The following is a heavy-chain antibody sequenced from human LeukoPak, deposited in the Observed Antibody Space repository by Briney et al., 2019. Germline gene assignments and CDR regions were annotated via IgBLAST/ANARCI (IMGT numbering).Heavy chain of an antibody. D-gene: IGHD3-9*01. Sequence: SETLSLTCTVSGGSISSYYWSWIRQPPGKGLEWIGYIYYSGSTNYNPSLKSRVTISVDTSKNQFSLKLSSVTAADTAVYYCARELRYFDWLSIRGFDYWGQGTLVTVSS. J-gene: IGHJ4*02. CDR1: GGSISSYY. CDR2: IYYSGST. V-gene: IGHV4-59*12. CDR3: ARELRYFDWLSIRGFDY.